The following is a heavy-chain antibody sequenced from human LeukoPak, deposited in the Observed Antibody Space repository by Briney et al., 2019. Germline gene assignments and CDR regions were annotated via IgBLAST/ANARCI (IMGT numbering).Heavy chain of an antibody. CDR1: GGSISSSSYY. Sequence: SETLSLTCTVSGGSISSSSYYGGWIRQPPGTGLEWIGSIYYSGSTYYNPSLKSRVTISVDTSKNQFSLKLSSVTAADTAVYYCATLDIVNDAFDIWGQGTMATVSS. V-gene: IGHV4-39*01. CDR3: ATLDIVNDAFDI. J-gene: IGHJ3*02. CDR2: IYYSGST. D-gene: IGHD2-2*03.